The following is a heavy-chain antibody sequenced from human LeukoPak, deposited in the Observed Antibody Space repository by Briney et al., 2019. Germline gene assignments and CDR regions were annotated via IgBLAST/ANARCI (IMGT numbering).Heavy chain of an antibody. CDR1: GYTFTSYG. J-gene: IGHJ4*02. CDR2: ISAYNGNT. D-gene: IGHD6-19*01. CDR3: ARDEVAVAGTESDY. V-gene: IGHV1-18*04. Sequence: ASVKVPCKASGYTFTSYGISWVRQAPGQGLEGMGWISAYNGNTNYAQKLQGRVTMTTDTSTSTAYVELRSLRSDDTAVYYCARDEVAVAGTESDYWGQGTLVTVSS.